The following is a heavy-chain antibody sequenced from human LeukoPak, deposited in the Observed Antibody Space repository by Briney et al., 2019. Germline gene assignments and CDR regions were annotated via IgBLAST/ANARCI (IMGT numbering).Heavy chain of an antibody. D-gene: IGHD7-27*01. CDR3: AKDGNWARFEN. CDR2: ISYNGGRK. CDR1: GFSFSGYA. V-gene: IGHV3-30*04. Sequence: GGSLRLSCVASGFSFSGYAIHWVRQAPGKGLEWVALISYNGGRKDYADSVKGRFTIDRDNSKNTLYLQMNSPRAEDTAAYYCAKDGNWARFENWGQGTLVTVSS. J-gene: IGHJ4*02.